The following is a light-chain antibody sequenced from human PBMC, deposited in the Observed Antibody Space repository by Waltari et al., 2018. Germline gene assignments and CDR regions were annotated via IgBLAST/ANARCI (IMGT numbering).Light chain of an antibody. Sequence: DIVLTQSPATLSLSPGERATLSCRASQRASSSYFAWYQQKPGQAPRLLIYDASNRATGIPARFSGSGSGTDFTLTISSLEPEDFAVYYCQQRSNWPPRYTFGQGTKLEIK. CDR3: QQRSNWPPRYT. J-gene: IGKJ2*01. CDR1: QRASSSY. V-gene: IGKV3-11*01. CDR2: DAS.